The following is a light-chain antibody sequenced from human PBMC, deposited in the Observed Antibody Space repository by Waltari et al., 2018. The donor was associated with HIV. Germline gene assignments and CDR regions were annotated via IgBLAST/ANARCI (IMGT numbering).Light chain of an antibody. V-gene: IGLV1-47*01. CDR1: SSTSGSNS. CDR3: AAWDGSLRGLV. Sequence: QSVLTQPPSAAGTPGQWATFSCSGGSSTSGSNSVYWYTPAPGTAPKPLIYKDNQRPSGVPDRFSASKSGTSASLASSGLRSEDEADYYCAAWDGSLRGLVFGGGTKLTVL. J-gene: IGLJ2*01. CDR2: KDN.